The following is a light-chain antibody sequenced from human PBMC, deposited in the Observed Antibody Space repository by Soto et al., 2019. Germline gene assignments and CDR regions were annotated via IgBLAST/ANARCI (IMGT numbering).Light chain of an antibody. Sequence: DIQMTQSPSTLSASVGDRVTITCRASQSISSWLAWYQLKPGKAPKLLIDKASSLESGVPSRFSGSGSGTEFTLNISRLQPDDFATYYCQQFNNYPWTFGQGTRVEIK. CDR2: KAS. CDR1: QSISSW. J-gene: IGKJ1*01. CDR3: QQFNNYPWT. V-gene: IGKV1-5*03.